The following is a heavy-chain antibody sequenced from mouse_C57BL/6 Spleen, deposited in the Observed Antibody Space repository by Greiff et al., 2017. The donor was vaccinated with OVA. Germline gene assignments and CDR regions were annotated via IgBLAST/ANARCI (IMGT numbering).Heavy chain of an antibody. Sequence: VQLQQSGPELVKPGASVKIPCKASGYTFTDYNMDWVKQSHGKSLEWIGDINPNNGGTIYNQKFKGKATLTVDKSSSTAYMELRRLTSEDTDVYYCAKERFMNTGSYFDVWGTGTTVTVSS. J-gene: IGHJ1*03. CDR3: AKERFMNTGSYFDV. CDR2: INPNNGGT. V-gene: IGHV1-18*01. CDR1: GYTFTDYN. D-gene: IGHD1-1*01.